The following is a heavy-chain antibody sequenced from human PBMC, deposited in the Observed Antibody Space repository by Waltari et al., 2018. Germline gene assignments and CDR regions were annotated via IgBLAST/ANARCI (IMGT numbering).Heavy chain of an antibody. CDR2: ISYNGNT. CDR1: GYSISNGYY. D-gene: IGHD2-8*02. CDR3: ARGYNTGWYNS. V-gene: IGHV4-38-2*02. J-gene: IGHJ5*01. Sequence: QVQLQESDPGLVQPSETLSLTCTVAGYSISNGYYWGWIRLPPGRGLEWIATISYNGNTYYNPSLKSRVTITADTSKNQFSLKLTSVTAADTAIYYWARGYNTGWYNSWGHGTLVTVSS.